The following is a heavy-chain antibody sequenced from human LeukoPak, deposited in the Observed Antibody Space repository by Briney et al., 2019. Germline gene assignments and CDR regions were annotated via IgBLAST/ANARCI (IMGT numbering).Heavy chain of an antibody. CDR1: GFTFSSYS. CDR3: ARGIRWASDY. V-gene: IGHV3-64*01. J-gene: IGHJ4*02. Sequence: GGSLRLSCAASGFTFSSYSMVWVRQAPGKGLEYVSGITSDGGTTYYGNSVKGRFTISRDNSKDTLYLQMGSLRTEDMAVYYCARGIRWASDYWGQGTPVTVAS. CDR2: ITSDGGTT. D-gene: IGHD4-23*01.